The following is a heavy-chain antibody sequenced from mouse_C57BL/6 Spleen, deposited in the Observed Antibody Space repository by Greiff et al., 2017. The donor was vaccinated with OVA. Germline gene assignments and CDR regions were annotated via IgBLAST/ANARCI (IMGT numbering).Heavy chain of an antibody. J-gene: IGHJ4*01. CDR2: ISDGGSYT. D-gene: IGHD2-5*01. CDR3: ARSYYSKIYAMDY. CDR1: GFTFSSYA. V-gene: IGHV5-4*01. Sequence: EVQGVESGGGLVKPGGSLKLSCAASGFTFSSYAMSWVRQTPEKRLEWVATISDGGSYTYYPDNVKGRFTISRDNAKNNLYLQMSHLKSEDTAMYYCARSYYSKIYAMDYWGQGTSVTVSS.